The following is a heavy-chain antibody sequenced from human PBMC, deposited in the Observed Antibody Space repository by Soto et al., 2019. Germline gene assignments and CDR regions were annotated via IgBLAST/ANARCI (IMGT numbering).Heavy chain of an antibody. CDR1: GFTFSSYA. CDR3: AKAYGDYFPHDY. D-gene: IGHD4-17*01. J-gene: IGHJ4*02. Sequence: EVQLLESGGGLVQPGGSLRLSCAASGFTFSSYAMSWVRQAPGKGLEWVSAISGSGGSTYYADSVKGRFTISRENSKNTLYRQMNSLRAEDTAVYYCAKAYGDYFPHDYWGQGTLVTVSS. V-gene: IGHV3-23*01. CDR2: ISGSGGST.